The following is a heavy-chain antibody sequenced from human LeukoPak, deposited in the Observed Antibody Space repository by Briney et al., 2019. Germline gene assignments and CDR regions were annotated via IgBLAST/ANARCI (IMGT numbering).Heavy chain of an antibody. Sequence: PGGSLRLSCEASGFALNDAWMTWVHQAPGKGLECVGRIKSEAYGGTTNYAAPLKGRFDISRDDSRNTLYLQMNSLKTEDTAVYYCHTDRQLVPFDYWGQGTLVTVSS. CDR3: HTDRQLVPFDY. CDR2: IKSEAYGGTT. D-gene: IGHD6-6*01. J-gene: IGHJ4*02. V-gene: IGHV3-15*01. CDR1: GFALNDAW.